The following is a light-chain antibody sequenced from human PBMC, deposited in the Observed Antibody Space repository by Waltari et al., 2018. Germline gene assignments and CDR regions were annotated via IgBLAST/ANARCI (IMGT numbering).Light chain of an antibody. V-gene: IGLV2-14*01. CDR2: EFT. CDR1: TSDVGGYNY. J-gene: IGLJ2*01. CDR3: SSYTDRSTVI. Sequence: QSALAQPASVSGSPGLSITISCTGTTSDVGGYNYVSWYQQHPGRAPQLIIYEFTVRPSGVSNRFSASKSGNTASLVISGLQADDEAHYYCSSYTDRSTVIFGGGTKLTVL.